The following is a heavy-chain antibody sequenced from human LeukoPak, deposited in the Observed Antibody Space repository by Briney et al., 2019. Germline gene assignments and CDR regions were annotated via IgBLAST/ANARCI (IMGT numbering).Heavy chain of an antibody. V-gene: IGHV3-23*01. CDR2: ISGSGGST. Sequence: GGSLRLSGAASRFTFSSYVMSWVRQAPGKGLEWVSAISGSGGSTYYADSVKGRLTISRDNSKHTLYLQMNNLRAEDTAVYYCAKGLPGSGYYYFDYWGQGTLVTVSS. CDR1: RFTFSSYV. D-gene: IGHD3-3*01. CDR3: AKGLPGSGYYYFDY. J-gene: IGHJ4*02.